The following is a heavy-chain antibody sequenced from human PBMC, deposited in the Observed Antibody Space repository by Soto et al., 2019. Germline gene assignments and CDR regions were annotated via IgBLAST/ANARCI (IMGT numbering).Heavy chain of an antibody. J-gene: IGHJ6*02. D-gene: IGHD2-15*01. CDR2: ISPSSGHI. CDR3: SGCSGGACHKNYGMDV. V-gene: IGHV3-21*06. CDR1: GFTFSSCT. Sequence: EVHLVESGGGLVKPGGSLRLSCAVSGFTFSSCTMNWVRQAPGKGLEWVSSISPSSGHIYYADSVKGRFTISRDNAKNSLFRQMNSLRGEDTAVDYCSGCSGGACHKNYGMDVWGQGTTVTVSS.